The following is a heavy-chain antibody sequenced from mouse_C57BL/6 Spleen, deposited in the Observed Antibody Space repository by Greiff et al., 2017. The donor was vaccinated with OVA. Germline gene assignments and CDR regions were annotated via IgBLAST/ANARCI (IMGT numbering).Heavy chain of an antibody. CDR3: TGLQGSRYFFDY. V-gene: IGHV1-75*01. CDR1: GYTFTDYY. J-gene: IGHJ2*01. Sequence: VQLQQSGPELVKPGASVKISCKASGYTFTDYYINWVKQRPGQGLEWIGWIFPGSGSTYYNEKFKGKATLTVDKSSSTAYMELRSLTSEDSAVYYCTGLQGSRYFFDYWGQGTTLTVSS. CDR2: IFPGSGST. D-gene: IGHD1-1*01.